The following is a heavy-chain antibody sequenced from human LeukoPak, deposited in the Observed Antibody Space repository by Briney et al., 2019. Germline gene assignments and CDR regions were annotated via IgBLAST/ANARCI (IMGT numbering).Heavy chain of an antibody. Sequence: SETLSLTCTVSGGSISSTIHYWGWIRQPPGKGLEWIGPIYHTGSTYYNPSLKSRVTISVDTSTTQFSLKLSSVPATDTAVYYCARQGSDYDILTGYARAFDIWGQGTMVTVSS. CDR2: IYHTGST. V-gene: IGHV4-39*01. CDR1: GGSISSTIHY. J-gene: IGHJ3*02. CDR3: ARQGSDYDILTGYARAFDI. D-gene: IGHD3-9*01.